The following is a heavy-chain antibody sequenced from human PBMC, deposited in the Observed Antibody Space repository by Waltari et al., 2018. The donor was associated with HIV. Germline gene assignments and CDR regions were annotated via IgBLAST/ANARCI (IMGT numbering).Heavy chain of an antibody. CDR1: GFTFSTYW. Sequence: EVQLVESGGGLVQPGGSLRLSCAASGFTFSTYWMSWVRQAPGKGVGWVANIKQDGSEKYYVDSVKGRFTISRDNTKNSLYLQMNSLRAEDTAVYYCARDHTWLHSDSWGQGTLVTVSS. V-gene: IGHV3-7*01. CDR3: ARDHTWLHSDS. J-gene: IGHJ4*02. CDR2: IKQDGSEK. D-gene: IGHD5-12*01.